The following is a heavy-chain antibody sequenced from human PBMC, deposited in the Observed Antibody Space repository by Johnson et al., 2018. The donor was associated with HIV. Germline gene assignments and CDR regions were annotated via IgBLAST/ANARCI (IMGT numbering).Heavy chain of an antibody. Sequence: VQLVESGGGLVQPGGSLRLSCAASGFTFSSYGIHWVRQAPGKGLEWVALIWYDGSNKYYADSVKGRFTISRDNSKNTLYLQMNSLRAEDMAVYYCSSGYYDSSGYYPDAFGIWGRGTMVTVSS. CDR3: SSGYYDSSGYYPDAFGI. J-gene: IGHJ3*02. CDR2: IWYDGSNK. D-gene: IGHD3-22*01. V-gene: IGHV3-30*02. CDR1: GFTFSSYG.